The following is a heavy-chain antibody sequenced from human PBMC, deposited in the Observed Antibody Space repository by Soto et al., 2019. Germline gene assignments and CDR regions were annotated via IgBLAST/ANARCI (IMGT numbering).Heavy chain of an antibody. V-gene: IGHV4-30-4*01. J-gene: IGHJ5*01. CDR1: GGSISDDSY. CDR3: ARDEYQLLSSVSWFDS. CDR2: TYHTGNT. Sequence: SETLSLTCTVSGGSISDDSYWSWIRQTPGKGLEWIGYTYHTGNTYYNPSLRSRVSISVDKSKSQFSLKLISVTAADTAVYFCARDEYQLLSSVSWFDSWGQGTLVTVSS. D-gene: IGHD2-2*01.